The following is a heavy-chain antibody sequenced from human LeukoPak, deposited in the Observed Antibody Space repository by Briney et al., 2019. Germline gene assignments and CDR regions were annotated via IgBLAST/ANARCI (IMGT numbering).Heavy chain of an antibody. Sequence: GGSLRLSCAASGFTFSSYSMNWVRQAPGKGLEWISYISSSSSYIYYADSVKGRFTISRDNAKNPLYLQMNSLRAEDTAVYYCARGGLRYCSSTSCYFDYWGQGTLVIVSS. J-gene: IGHJ4*02. CDR3: ARGGLRYCSSTSCYFDY. CDR1: GFTFSSYS. V-gene: IGHV3-21*05. D-gene: IGHD2-2*01. CDR2: ISSSSSYI.